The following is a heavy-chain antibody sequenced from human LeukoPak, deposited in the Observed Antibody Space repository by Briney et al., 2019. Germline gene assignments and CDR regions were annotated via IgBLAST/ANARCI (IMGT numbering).Heavy chain of an antibody. CDR1: GGSISSGGYY. J-gene: IGHJ4*02. V-gene: IGHV4-31*03. D-gene: IGHD6-19*01. CDR2: IYYSGST. CDR3: ARDLAVAGTFDY. Sequence: SETLSLTCTVSGGSISSGGYYWSWIRQHPGKGLEWIGYIYYSGSTYYNPSLKSRVTISVDASKNQFSLKLSSVTAADTAVYYCARDLAVAGTFDYWGQGTLVTVSS.